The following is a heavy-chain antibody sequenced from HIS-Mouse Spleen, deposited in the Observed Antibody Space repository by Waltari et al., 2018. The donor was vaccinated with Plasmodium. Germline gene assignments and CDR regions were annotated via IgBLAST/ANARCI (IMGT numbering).Heavy chain of an antibody. CDR3: ASSWYWYFDL. D-gene: IGHD6-13*01. CDR1: GFTFSSYW. CDR2: IKQDGREK. V-gene: IGHV3-7*01. J-gene: IGHJ2*01. Sequence: EVQLVESGGGLVQPGGPLRLSCAASGFTFSSYWMSWVRQAPGKGREWVANIKQDGREKYYVDSVKGRFTISRDNAKNSLYLQMNSLRAEDTAVYYCASSWYWYFDLWGRGTLVTVSS.